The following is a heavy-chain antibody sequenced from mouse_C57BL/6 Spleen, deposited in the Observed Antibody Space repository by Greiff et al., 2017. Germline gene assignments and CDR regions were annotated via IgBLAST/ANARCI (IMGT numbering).Heavy chain of an antibody. CDR1: GFTFSDYY. V-gene: IGHV5-16*01. CDR2: INYDGSST. Sequence: EVKLVESEGGLVQPGSSMKLSCTASGFTFSDYYMAWVRQVPEKGLEWVANINYDGSSTYYLDSLKSRFIISRDNAKNILYLQMSSLKSEDTATYYCARDNRSYFDYWGQGTTLTVSS. J-gene: IGHJ2*01. CDR3: ARDNRSYFDY.